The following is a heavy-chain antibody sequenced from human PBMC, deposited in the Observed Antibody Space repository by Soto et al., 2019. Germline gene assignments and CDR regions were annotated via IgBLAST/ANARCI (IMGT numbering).Heavy chain of an antibody. D-gene: IGHD4-17*01. Sequence: QLQLQESGPGLVKPSETLSLTCTVSGGSISSSSYYWGWIRQPPGKGLEWIGSIYYSGSTYYNPSLKSRVTISVDTSKHQFSLKLSSVTAADTAVYYCATHVPDDYGEHGWFDPWGQGTLVTVSS. CDR2: IYYSGST. CDR3: ATHVPDDYGEHGWFDP. J-gene: IGHJ5*02. V-gene: IGHV4-39*01. CDR1: GGSISSSSYY.